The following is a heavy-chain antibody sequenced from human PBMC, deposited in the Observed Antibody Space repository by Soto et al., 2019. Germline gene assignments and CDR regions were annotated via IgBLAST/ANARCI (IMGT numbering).Heavy chain of an antibody. CDR1: GFTFDDYT. CDR3: AKGFYYYDSSGHPPDY. CDR2: ISWDGGST. D-gene: IGHD3-22*01. J-gene: IGHJ4*02. Sequence: QPGGSLRLSCAASGFTFDDYTMHWVRQAPGKGLEWVSLISWDGGSTYYADSVKGRFTISRDNSKKSLYLQLNSLRTEDTALYYCAKGFYYYDSSGHPPDYWGLGTLVTVSS. V-gene: IGHV3-43*01.